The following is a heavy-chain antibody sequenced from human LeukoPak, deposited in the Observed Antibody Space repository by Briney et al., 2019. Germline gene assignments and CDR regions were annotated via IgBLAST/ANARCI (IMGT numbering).Heavy chain of an antibody. V-gene: IGHV4-4*09. CDR1: GGSDNRYY. CDR3: ARQAGGWLGN. CDR2: ISTSGST. J-gene: IGHJ4*02. D-gene: IGHD6-19*01. Sequence: SDPLSLPCTVSGGSDNRYYWRGLRQPPRKAREGIGYISTSGSTNYNPALKRRVIISVDTSKNQFSLKLRSVTAADTAVYYCARQAGGWLGNWGQGTLVSVSS.